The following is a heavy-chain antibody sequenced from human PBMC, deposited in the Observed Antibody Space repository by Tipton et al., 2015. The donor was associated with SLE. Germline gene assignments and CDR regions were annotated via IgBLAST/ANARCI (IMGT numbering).Heavy chain of an antibody. D-gene: IGHD2-15*01. J-gene: IGHJ4*02. CDR3: AYCGGGRCSFGY. CDR2: ISAYNGNT. CDR1: GYTFTSYG. V-gene: IGHV1-18*01. Sequence: QVQLVQSGAEVEKPGASVKVSCKASGYTFTSYGISWVRQAPGQGLEWMGWISAYNGNTNYAQKLQGRVTMTTDTSTSTAYMELRCLRCEGRAVYYFAYCGGGRCSFGYWGQGSLVTVSS.